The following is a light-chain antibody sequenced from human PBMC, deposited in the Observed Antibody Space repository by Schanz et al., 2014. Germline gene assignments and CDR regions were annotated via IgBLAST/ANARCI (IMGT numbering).Light chain of an antibody. V-gene: IGLV2-8*01. CDR3: CGYRDNYIWV. Sequence: QSALTQPPSASGSPGQSVTISCTGTSSDVGAYNYVSWYQQQPGKAPKLMIYEVSKRPSGVPDRFSGSKSGNTASLTISGLQDEDEGDYYCCGYRDNYIWVFGGGTKLTVL. CDR2: EVS. J-gene: IGLJ3*02. CDR1: SSDVGAYNY.